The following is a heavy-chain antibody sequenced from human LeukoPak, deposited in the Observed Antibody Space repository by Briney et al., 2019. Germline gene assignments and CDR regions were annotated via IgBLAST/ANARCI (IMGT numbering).Heavy chain of an antibody. J-gene: IGHJ4*02. CDR3: ARGTLRLFDY. D-gene: IGHD5/OR15-5a*01. CDR1: GGSITTYY. Sequence: SETLSLTCTVSGGSITTYYWSWIRQPPGMGLEWIAYMSYSGSSNYNPSLRSRVTISLDTSKNQFSLKLTSVTAADTAVYFCARGTLRLFDYWGQGTLVTVSS. CDR2: MSYSGSS. V-gene: IGHV4-59*12.